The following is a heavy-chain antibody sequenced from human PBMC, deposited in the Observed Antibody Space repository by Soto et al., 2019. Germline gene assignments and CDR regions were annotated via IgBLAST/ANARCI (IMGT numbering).Heavy chain of an antibody. V-gene: IGHV4-31*03. J-gene: IGHJ3*02. CDR3: ATRVEFLCSCGSCYPNDACDI. D-gene: IGHD2-15*01. CDR2: IYYSGST. CDR1: GGSISSGGYY. Sequence: SETLSLTCTVSGGSISSGGYYWSWIRQHPGKGLEWIGYIYYSGSTYYNPSLKSRVTILVDTSKNQFSLKLSSVTAADTAVYYCATRVEFLCSCGSCYPNDACDIWGQGTMVTVSS.